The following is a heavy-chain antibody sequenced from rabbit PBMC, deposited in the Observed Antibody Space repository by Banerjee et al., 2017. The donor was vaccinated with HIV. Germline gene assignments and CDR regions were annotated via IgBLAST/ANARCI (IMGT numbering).Heavy chain of an antibody. CDR2: ITYGGSA. CDR3: ARDSGSGWYIDRLDL. J-gene: IGHJ3*01. CDR1: GFDFSSYG. D-gene: IGHD1-1*01. V-gene: IGHV1S47*01. Sequence: QEQLEESGGGLVQPGGSLKLSCKASGFDFSSYGVSWVRQAPGKGLEWIGYITYGGSASYASWVKGRFTISRDNAQNTVSLQLNSLTAADTATYFCARDSGSGWYIDRLDLWGPGTLVTVS.